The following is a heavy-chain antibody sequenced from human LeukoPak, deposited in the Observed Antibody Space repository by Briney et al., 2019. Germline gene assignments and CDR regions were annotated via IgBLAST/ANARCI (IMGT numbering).Heavy chain of an antibody. D-gene: IGHD2-2*01. J-gene: IGHJ6*03. CDR3: ARGMPSYYYYYMDV. CDR2: LKHDGSDP. Sequence: GGSLRLSCLASGFTFGSHAMHWVRQAPGEGLVWVSRLKHDGSDPSYADSVKGRFTISRDNAKNSLYLQMNSLRAEDTAVYYCARGMPSYYYYYMDVWGKGTTVTVSS. CDR1: GFTFGSHA. V-gene: IGHV3-74*01.